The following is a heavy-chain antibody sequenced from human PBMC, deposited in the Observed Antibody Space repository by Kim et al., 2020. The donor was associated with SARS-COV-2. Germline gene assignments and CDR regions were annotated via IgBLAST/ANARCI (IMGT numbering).Heavy chain of an antibody. CDR3: ARRDNSGGYFDY. Sequence: FYTPSLMSRVTVSLDTSKTQFSLKLSSVTAADTAVYYCARRDNSGGYFDYWGQGTQVTVSS. D-gene: IGHD3-22*01. J-gene: IGHJ4*02. V-gene: IGHV4-30-2*05.